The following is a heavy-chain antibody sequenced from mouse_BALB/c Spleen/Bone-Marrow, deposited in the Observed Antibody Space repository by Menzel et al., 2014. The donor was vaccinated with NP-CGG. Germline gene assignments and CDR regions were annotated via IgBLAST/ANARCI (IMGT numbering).Heavy chain of an antibody. CDR2: IYPGNSDT. J-gene: IGHJ1*01. CDR3: TRFGSTYDWYFDV. Sequence: VQLQHPGTVLARPGASVKMSCKASGYSFTIYWMHWVKQRPGQGLEWIGAIYPGNSDTSYNQKFKGKAKLTAVTSASTAYMELSSLTNEDSAVYYCTRFGSTYDWYFDVWGAGTTVTVSS. CDR1: GYSFTIYW. V-gene: IGHV1-5*01. D-gene: IGHD1-1*01.